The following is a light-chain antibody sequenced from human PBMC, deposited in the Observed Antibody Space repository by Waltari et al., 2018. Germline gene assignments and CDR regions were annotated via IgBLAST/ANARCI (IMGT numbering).Light chain of an antibody. J-gene: IGKJ2*01. Sequence: IWVTQSRSLLSASPGDRFTISRRVSQGISSNLAWYQQKPGKAPDLLIYDTSTLQSGFPARFSGSGSGTDFTLTISSLQSEDFATYCCQQYCKFPHTFGQGTKLEI. CDR2: DTS. CDR3: QQYCKFPHT. CDR1: QGISSN. V-gene: IGKV1D-8*01.